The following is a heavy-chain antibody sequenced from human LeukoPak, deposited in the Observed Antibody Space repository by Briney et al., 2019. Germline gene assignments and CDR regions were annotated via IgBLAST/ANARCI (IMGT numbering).Heavy chain of an antibody. D-gene: IGHD1-26*01. CDR3: AKKRGSYNSPSPYYFDY. V-gene: IGHV3-23*01. CDR1: GFTFSSYA. J-gene: IGHJ4*02. Sequence: GGSLRLSCAASGFTFSSYAMSWVRQAPGKGLEWVSAISGSGGSTYYADSVKGRFTISRDNSKNTLYLQMNSLRAEDTAVYYCAKKRGSYNSPSPYYFDYWGQGTMVTVSS. CDR2: ISGSGGST.